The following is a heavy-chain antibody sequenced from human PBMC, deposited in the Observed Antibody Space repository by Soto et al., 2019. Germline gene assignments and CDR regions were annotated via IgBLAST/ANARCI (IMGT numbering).Heavy chain of an antibody. D-gene: IGHD3-22*01. CDR2: ISAYNGNT. CDR3: ARDRRYYYDSSGYYGGGWFDP. CDR1: GYTFTSYV. Sequence: ASVKVSCKASGYTFTSYVISWVRQAPGQGLEWMGWISAYNGNTNYAQKLQGRVTMTTDTSTSTAYMELRSLRSDDTAVYYCARDRRYYYDSSGYYGGGWFDPWGQGTLVTVSS. V-gene: IGHV1-18*01. J-gene: IGHJ5*02.